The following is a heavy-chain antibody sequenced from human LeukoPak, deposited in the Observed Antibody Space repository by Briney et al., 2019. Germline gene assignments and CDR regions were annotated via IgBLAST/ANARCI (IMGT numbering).Heavy chain of an antibody. CDR1: GFTFSSYA. Sequence: GGSLRLSCAASGFTFSSYAMSWVRQAPRKGLEWVSAISGSGGSTYYADSVKGRFTISRDNSKNTLYLQMNSLRAEDTAVYYCATSRSYCSGGSCNFDAFDIWGQGTMVTVSS. J-gene: IGHJ3*02. CDR3: ATSRSYCSGGSCNFDAFDI. D-gene: IGHD2-15*01. V-gene: IGHV3-23*01. CDR2: ISGSGGST.